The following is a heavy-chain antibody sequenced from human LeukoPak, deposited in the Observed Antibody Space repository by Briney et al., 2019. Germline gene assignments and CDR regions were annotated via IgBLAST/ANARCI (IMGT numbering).Heavy chain of an antibody. Sequence: GGSLRLSCAASGFTFSSYSMNWVRQAPGKGLEWVSSISSSSSYIYYADSVNGRFTISRDNAKNSLYLQMNSLRAEDTAVYYCAKDRCSNGVGCYYYYMDVWGKGTTVTISS. CDR3: AKDRCSNGVGCYYYYMDV. J-gene: IGHJ6*03. CDR1: GFTFSSYS. CDR2: ISSSSSYI. V-gene: IGHV3-21*01. D-gene: IGHD2-8*01.